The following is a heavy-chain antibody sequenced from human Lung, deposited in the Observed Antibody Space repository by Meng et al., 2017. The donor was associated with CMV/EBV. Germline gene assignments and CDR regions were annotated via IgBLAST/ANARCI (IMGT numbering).Heavy chain of an antibody. D-gene: IGHD2-2*01. Sequence: SVKVSXKASGGTFSSYAISWVRQAPGQGLEWMGGIIPIFGTANYAQKFQGRVTITTDESTSTAYMELSSLRSEDTAVYYCARDLRYCSTMSCYGGNFDYWGQGXLVTVSS. CDR1: GGTFSSYA. CDR3: ARDLRYCSTMSCYGGNFDY. J-gene: IGHJ4*02. CDR2: IIPIFGTA. V-gene: IGHV1-69*05.